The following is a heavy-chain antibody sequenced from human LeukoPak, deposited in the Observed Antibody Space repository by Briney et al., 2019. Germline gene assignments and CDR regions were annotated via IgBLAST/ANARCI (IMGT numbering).Heavy chain of an antibody. Sequence: PGGSLRLSCAASGFTFSSYSMNWVRQAPGKGLEWVSYISSSSTIYYADSVKGRFTISRDNSKNSLYLQMNSLRTEDTALYYCAKGDYVGAADYWGQGTLVTVSS. CDR3: AKGDYVGAADY. D-gene: IGHD1-26*01. CDR2: ISSSSTI. V-gene: IGHV3-48*04. CDR1: GFTFSSYS. J-gene: IGHJ4*02.